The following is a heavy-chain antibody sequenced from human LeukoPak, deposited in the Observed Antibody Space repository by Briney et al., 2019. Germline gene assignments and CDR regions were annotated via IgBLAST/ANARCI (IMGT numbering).Heavy chain of an antibody. V-gene: IGHV4-39*07. Sequence: SETLSLTCSVSGGSISNANHCWGWIRQPPGKGLEWIASIDYRGNTYQKSSLKSRVSISMETSKSHFSLQLSSVAAADTAVYYCASSSLDYYDILTGFHDWGQGTLVVVSS. CDR3: ASSSLDYYDILTGFHD. D-gene: IGHD3-9*01. CDR2: IDYRGNT. J-gene: IGHJ1*01. CDR1: GGSISNANHC.